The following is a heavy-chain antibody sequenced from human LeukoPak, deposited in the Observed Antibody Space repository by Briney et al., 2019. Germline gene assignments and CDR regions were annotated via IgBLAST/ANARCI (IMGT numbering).Heavy chain of an antibody. Sequence: GSLRLSCAASGFTFSSYGMSWVRQAPGKGLEWIGSIYYSGNTYYNASLRSQVSISIDTSKNQFSLRLTSVTAADTAVYYCVRQTGSGLFILPGGQGTLVTVSS. D-gene: IGHD3/OR15-3a*01. CDR2: IYYSGNT. V-gene: IGHV4-39*01. CDR1: GFTFSSYG. J-gene: IGHJ4*02. CDR3: VRQTGSGLFILP.